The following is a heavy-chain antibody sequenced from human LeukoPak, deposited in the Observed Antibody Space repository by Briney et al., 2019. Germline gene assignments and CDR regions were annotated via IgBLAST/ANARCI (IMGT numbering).Heavy chain of an antibody. J-gene: IGHJ4*02. Sequence: AASVKVSCKASGGTFSSYAISWVRQAPGQGLEWMGWINPNSGGTNYAQKFQGRVTMTRDTSISTAYMELSRLRSDDTAVYYCARDRIAAAGNGRRSSYWGQGTLVTVSS. V-gene: IGHV1-2*02. D-gene: IGHD6-13*01. CDR1: GGTFSSYA. CDR2: INPNSGGT. CDR3: ARDRIAAAGNGRRSSY.